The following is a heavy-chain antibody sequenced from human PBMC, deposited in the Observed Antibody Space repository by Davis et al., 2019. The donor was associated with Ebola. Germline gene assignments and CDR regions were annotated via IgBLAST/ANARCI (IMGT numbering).Heavy chain of an antibody. CDR1: GFTVSSNY. CDR3: ARGGITMVQGVITYYYYYGMDV. Sequence: GGSLRLSCAASGFTVSSNYMSWVRQAPGKGLEWVSVIYSGGSTYYADSVKGRFTISRDNSKNTLYLQMNSLRAEDTAVYYCARGGITMVQGVITYYYYYGMDVWGQGTTVTVSS. V-gene: IGHV3-53*01. D-gene: IGHD3-10*01. CDR2: IYSGGST. J-gene: IGHJ6*02.